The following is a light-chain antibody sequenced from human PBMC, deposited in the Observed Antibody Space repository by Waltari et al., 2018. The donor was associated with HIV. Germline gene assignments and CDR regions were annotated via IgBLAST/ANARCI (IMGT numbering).Light chain of an antibody. CDR2: QNK. CDR1: QVGDTY. CDR3: QAWDSDTYV. J-gene: IGLJ1*01. V-gene: IGLV3-1*01. Sequence: SYDLHQPPSVSVSPGQTASITCSGQQVGDTYASWYQQRPGQSPIVVIYQNKKRPAGIPERFSGSKCGNTATLTISGTQVTDEADYYCQAWDSDTYVFGTGTKVTVL.